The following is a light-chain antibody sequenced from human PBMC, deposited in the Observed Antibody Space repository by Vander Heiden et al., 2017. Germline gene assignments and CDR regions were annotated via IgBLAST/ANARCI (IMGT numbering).Light chain of an antibody. CDR2: DAS. V-gene: IGKV1-6*01. Sequence: AHQITQSSSFLSSSVGNEISITCRARQDIGNDLGWYQQKPGKAPKLLIYDASRLQSGVPSRFSGSGSATDFTLTISSLQPEDFASYFCLQDYNYPRTFGQGTKVEIK. CDR1: QDIGND. CDR3: LQDYNYPRT. J-gene: IGKJ1*01.